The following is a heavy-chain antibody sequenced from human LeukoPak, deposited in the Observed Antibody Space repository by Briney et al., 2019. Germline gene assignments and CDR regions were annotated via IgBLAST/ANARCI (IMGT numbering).Heavy chain of an antibody. Sequence: ASVKVSCKASGYTFSSFYIHWVRQAPGQGLEWLGMINPSGGRTSYAQKFQGRVTITRDMSTSTVYMELSSLRSEDTAVYYCARDHGRDSSGWYIVYWGQGTLVTVSS. CDR3: ARDHGRDSSGWYIVY. V-gene: IGHV1-46*01. D-gene: IGHD6-19*01. CDR1: GYTFSSFY. CDR2: INPSGGRT. J-gene: IGHJ4*02.